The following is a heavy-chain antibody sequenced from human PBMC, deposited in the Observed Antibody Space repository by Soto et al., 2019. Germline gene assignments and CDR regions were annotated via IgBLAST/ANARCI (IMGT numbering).Heavy chain of an antibody. J-gene: IGHJ5*02. D-gene: IGHD1-1*01. CDR3: ARGGLSTSRFHWFDP. CDR1: GGSISSYY. Sequence: SETLSLTCTVSGGSISSYYGGWFRQPPGKGLEWIGYIYYSGSTTYHPSLKSRVTISVDTSKNQFSLNLTSVTAADTAVYYCARGGLSTSRFHWFDPWGQGTLVTVSS. V-gene: IGHV4-59*12. CDR2: IYYSGST.